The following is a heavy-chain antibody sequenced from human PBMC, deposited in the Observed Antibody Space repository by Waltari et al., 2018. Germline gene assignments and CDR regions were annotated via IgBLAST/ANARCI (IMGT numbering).Heavy chain of an antibody. J-gene: IGHJ5*02. CDR2: IRYDGSNK. D-gene: IGHD6-6*01. CDR1: GFTFSTYG. V-gene: IGHV3-30*02. CDR3: AKDGAYYSSYNWFDP. Sequence: QVQLVESGGGVVQPGGSLRLSCDASGFTFSTYGMHWVRQAPGKGLEWVAFIRYDGSNKYYADSVKGRFTISRDNSKNTLYLQMNSLRAEDTAVYYCAKDGAYYSSYNWFDPWGQGTLVTVSS.